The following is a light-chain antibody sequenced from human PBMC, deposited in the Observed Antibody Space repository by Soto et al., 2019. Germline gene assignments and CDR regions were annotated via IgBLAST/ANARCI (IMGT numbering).Light chain of an antibody. V-gene: IGKV3-20*01. CDR3: QHYGSSPMT. CDR1: QSVSYY. CDR2: GAS. Sequence: DSVLTQSPGTLSFPPGQRATLSCRASQSVSYYLAWYQQKPGQAPRVLIYGASSRAAGIPDRFSGSASGTDFTLTISRLEPEDFAVYYCQHYGSSPMTFGQGTKVDIK. J-gene: IGKJ1*01.